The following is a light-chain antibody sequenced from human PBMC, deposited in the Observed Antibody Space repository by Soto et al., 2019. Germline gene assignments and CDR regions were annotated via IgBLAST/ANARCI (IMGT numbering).Light chain of an antibody. V-gene: IGKV3-20*01. CDR3: QQYGSSPYT. J-gene: IGKJ2*01. CDR2: GAS. CDR1: QSVSSSY. Sequence: IVLTQSPGTLSLSPGERATLSCRASQSVSSSYLAWYQQKPGQAPRHLIYGASNRATGVRDRFSGSGSGKDFTLTISRLEPEDFAVYYCQQYGSSPYTFGQGTKLEIK.